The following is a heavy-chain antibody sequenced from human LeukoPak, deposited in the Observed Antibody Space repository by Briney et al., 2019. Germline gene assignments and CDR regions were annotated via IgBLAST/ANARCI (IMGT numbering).Heavy chain of an antibody. CDR1: GFTFISYG. CDR2: IRYDGSNK. V-gene: IGHV3-30*02. J-gene: IGHJ4*02. D-gene: IGHD3-16*01. Sequence: GGSLRLSCAASGFTFISYGMHWVRQAPGKGLEWVAFIRYDGSNKYYADSVKGRFTISRDNSKNTLYLQMNSLRAEDKAVYYCAKGLTLNFIRYYFAYWGQGTLVTVSS. CDR3: AKGLTLNFIRYYFAY.